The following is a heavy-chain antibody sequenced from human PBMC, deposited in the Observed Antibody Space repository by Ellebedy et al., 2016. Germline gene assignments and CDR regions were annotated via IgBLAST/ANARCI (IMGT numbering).Heavy chain of an antibody. Sequence: SETLSLTCAVYGGSFSGYYWSWIRQPPGKGLEWIGEINHSGSTNYNPSLKSRVTISVDTSKNQFSLKLSSVTAADTAVYYCARRRIAAAGTPQYYYYYMDVWGKGTTVTVSS. V-gene: IGHV4-34*01. CDR2: INHSGST. D-gene: IGHD6-13*01. CDR3: ARRRIAAAGTPQYYYYYMDV. CDR1: GGSFSGYY. J-gene: IGHJ6*03.